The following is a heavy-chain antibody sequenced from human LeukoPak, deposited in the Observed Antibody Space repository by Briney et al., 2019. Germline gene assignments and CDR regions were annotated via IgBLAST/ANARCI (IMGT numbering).Heavy chain of an antibody. D-gene: IGHD3-10*01. V-gene: IGHV3-7*03. Sequence: GGSLRLSCAASGFTFSSYWMSWVRQAPGKGLEWVANIKQDGSEKYYVDSVKGRFTISRDNSKNTLYLQMNSLRAEDTAVYYCAKSGDYYGSGRPDYWGQGTLVTVSS. CDR3: AKSGDYYGSGRPDY. CDR2: IKQDGSEK. J-gene: IGHJ4*02. CDR1: GFTFSSYW.